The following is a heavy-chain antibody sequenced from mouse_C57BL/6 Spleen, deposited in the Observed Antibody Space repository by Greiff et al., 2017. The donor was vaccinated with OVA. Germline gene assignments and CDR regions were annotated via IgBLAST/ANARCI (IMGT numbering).Heavy chain of an antibody. V-gene: IGHV1-72*01. CDR2: IDPNSGGT. CDR1: GYTFTSYW. J-gene: IGHJ2*01. D-gene: IGHD3-2*02. CDR3: ARTRSSGYPYYFDY. Sequence: QVHVKQPGAELVKPGASVKLSCKASGYTFTSYWMHWVKQRPGRGLEWIGRIDPNSGGTKYNEKFKSKATLTVDKPSSTAYMQLSSLTSEDSAVYYCARTRSSGYPYYFDYWGQGTTLTVSS.